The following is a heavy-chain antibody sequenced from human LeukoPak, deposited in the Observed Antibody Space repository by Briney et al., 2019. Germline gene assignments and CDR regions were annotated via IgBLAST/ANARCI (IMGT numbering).Heavy chain of an antibody. V-gene: IGHV3-48*03. D-gene: IGHD3-3*01. CDR1: GFTFSSYE. CDR2: ISNSGSTI. CDR3: VRGADWSGYMTPSVDV. J-gene: IGHJ6*04. Sequence: PGGSLRLSCAASGFTFSSYEMNWVRQAPGKGLEWVSYISNSGSTIYYADSVKGRLTVSRDNAKSTVNLQLNSLRVEDTAVYYCVRGADWSGYMTPSVDVWGKGTTVTVSS.